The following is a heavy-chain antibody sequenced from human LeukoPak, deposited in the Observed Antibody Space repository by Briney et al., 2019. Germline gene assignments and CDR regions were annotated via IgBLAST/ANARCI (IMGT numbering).Heavy chain of an antibody. Sequence: SVKVSCKASVHTFIGYYIHWGRQAPGQGLEWMGWINPNSGGTNYTQKFQGRVTITTDTSISTAYMELRRLRSDDTAVYYCARDRYFDWLFTLSSPYYFDYWGQGTLVTVSS. CDR3: ARDRYFDWLFTLSSPYYFDY. CDR2: INPNSGGT. D-gene: IGHD3-9*01. J-gene: IGHJ4*02. CDR1: VHTFIGYY. V-gene: IGHV1-2*02.